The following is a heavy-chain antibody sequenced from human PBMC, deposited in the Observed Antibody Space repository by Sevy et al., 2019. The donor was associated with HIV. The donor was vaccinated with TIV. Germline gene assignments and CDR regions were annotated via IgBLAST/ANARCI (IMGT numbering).Heavy chain of an antibody. V-gene: IGHV1-18*01. CDR3: ARGRSVTTGRYYYGLDV. CDR2: ITSYNGHT. Sequence: ASVKVYCKTSGYTFINYGITWVRQAPGQGLEWMGWITSYNGHTNYAQTLQDRVTMTTDTSTSTAYLQLGSLRYDDTAVYYCARGRSVTTGRYYYGLDVWGQGTSVTVSS. J-gene: IGHJ6*02. D-gene: IGHD4-17*01. CDR1: GYTFINYG.